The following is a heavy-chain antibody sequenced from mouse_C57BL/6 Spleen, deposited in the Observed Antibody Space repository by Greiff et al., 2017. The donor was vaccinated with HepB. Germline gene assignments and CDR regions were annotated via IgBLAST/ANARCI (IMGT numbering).Heavy chain of an antibody. Sequence: QVQLQQSGAELVRPGSSVKLSCKASGYTFTSYWMHWVKQRPIQGLEWIGNIDPSDSETHYNQKFKDKATLTVDKSSSTAYMQLSRLTSEDSAVYYCARWGYDYGYFDYWGQGTTLTVSS. CDR2: IDPSDSET. D-gene: IGHD2-4*01. CDR3: ARWGYDYGYFDY. V-gene: IGHV1-52*01. CDR1: GYTFTSYW. J-gene: IGHJ2*01.